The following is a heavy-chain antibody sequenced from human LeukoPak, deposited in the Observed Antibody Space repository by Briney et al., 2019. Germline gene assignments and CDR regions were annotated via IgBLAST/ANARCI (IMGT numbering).Heavy chain of an antibody. D-gene: IGHD3-10*01. V-gene: IGHV3-48*02. CDR2: ISSSSSSI. CDR1: GFTFSSYG. CDR3: ARGQYYYGSGSYPY. J-gene: IGHJ4*02. Sequence: PGGSLRLSCAASGFTFSSYGMNWVRQAPGKGLEWVSYISSSSSSIDYADSVKGRFTISRDNAKNSLYLQMNSLRDEDTAVYYCARGQYYYGSGSYPYWGQGTLVTVSS.